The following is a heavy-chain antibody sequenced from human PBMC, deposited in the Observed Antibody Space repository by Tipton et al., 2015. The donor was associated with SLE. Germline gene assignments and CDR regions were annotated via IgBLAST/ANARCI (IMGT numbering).Heavy chain of an antibody. V-gene: IGHV4-39*07. J-gene: IGHJ5*02. CDR1: GGSISSSSYY. CDR3: ARGVTEDRFIGESGA. CDR2: INHSGST. Sequence: LRLSCTVSGGSISSSSYYWGWIRQPPGKGLEWIGEINHSGSTNYNPSLKSRVTISVDTSKNQFSLKLSSVTAADTAVYYCARGVTEDRFIGESGAWGQGTLVTVSS. D-gene: IGHD3-10*01.